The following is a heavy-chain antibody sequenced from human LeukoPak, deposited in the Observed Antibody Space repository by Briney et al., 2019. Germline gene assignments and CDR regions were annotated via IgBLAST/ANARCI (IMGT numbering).Heavy chain of an antibody. Sequence: GGSLRLSCAVSVFTLSSYWMRWVRQAPGRGLEWVANIKEDGSKKYYVDSVKGRFTISRDNAKNSLYLQMNSLRAEDTAVYYCAKVGRDGYIDYWGQGTLVTVSS. CDR1: VFTLSSYW. V-gene: IGHV3-7*01. CDR3: AKVGRDGYIDY. J-gene: IGHJ4*02. D-gene: IGHD5-24*01. CDR2: IKEDGSKK.